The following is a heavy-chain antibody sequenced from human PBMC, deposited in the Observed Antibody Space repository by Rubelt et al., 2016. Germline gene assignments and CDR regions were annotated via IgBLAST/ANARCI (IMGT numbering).Heavy chain of an antibody. J-gene: IGHJ4*02. Sequence: EVQLVESGGGLVQPGGSLKLSCAGSGFTFSGSPIHWVRQASGKGLEWVGRLNSKTDGETTDYAAPVHGRFTISRDDSKNTLYLQMNSLKTEDTAVYYCTTDANDYWGQGTLVTVSS. CDR2: LNSKTDGETT. CDR3: TTDANDY. CDR1: GFTFSGSP. V-gene: IGHV3-15*01.